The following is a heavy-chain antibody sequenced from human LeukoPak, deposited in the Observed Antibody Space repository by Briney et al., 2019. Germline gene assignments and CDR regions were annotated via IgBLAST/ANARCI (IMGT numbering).Heavy chain of an antibody. CDR3: ARASDYYDSSGYYLDYYFDY. D-gene: IGHD3-22*01. J-gene: IGHJ4*02. V-gene: IGHV3-66*01. CDR1: GLTVSSNY. Sequence: GGSLRLSCAASGLTVSSNYMSWVRQAPGKGLEWVSVIYSGGSTYYADSVKGRFTISRDNSKNTLYLQMSSLRAEDTAVYYCARASDYYDSSGYYLDYYFDYWGQGTLVTVSS. CDR2: IYSGGST.